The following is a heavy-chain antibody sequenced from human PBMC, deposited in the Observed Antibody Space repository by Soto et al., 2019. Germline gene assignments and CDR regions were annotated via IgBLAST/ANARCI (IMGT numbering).Heavy chain of an antibody. J-gene: IGHJ3*02. D-gene: IGHD6-13*01. CDR1: GYSFTSYW. CDR3: AIPYGSSSWYGAFGI. V-gene: IGHV5-51*01. Sequence: PGEALKISCKGSGYSFTSYWIGWVRQMPGNGLEWMGVIYPGDSDTRYSPSVQGQVTISADKSISTAYLPWSSLKAADAAMYDCAIPYGSSSWYGAFGIWGPGTIVTL. CDR2: IYPGDSDT.